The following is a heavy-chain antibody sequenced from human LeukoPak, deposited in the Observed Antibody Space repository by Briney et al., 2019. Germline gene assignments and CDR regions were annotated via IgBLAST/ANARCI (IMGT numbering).Heavy chain of an antibody. CDR1: GGSITSGDYY. Sequence: PSQTLSLTCTVSGGSITSGDYYWSWIRQPQSPGKGLEWIGYIHYRGITYYNPSLKSRVTITVDTSKKQFSLKLTSVTAADTAVYFCARSGVSKSKTIIVVPEVWFDPWGQGTLVTVSS. CDR3: ARSGVSKSKTIIVVPEVWFDP. J-gene: IGHJ5*02. V-gene: IGHV4-30-4*01. D-gene: IGHD3-22*01. CDR2: IHYRGIT.